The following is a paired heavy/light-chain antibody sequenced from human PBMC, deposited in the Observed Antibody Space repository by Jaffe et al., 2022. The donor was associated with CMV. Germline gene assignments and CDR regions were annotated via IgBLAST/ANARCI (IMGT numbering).Light chain of an antibody. CDR3: QQYGSSPGT. J-gene: IGKJ2*02. V-gene: IGKV3-20*01. CDR2: GAS. Sequence: EILLTQSPGTLSLSPGEGATLSCSASQTIYSNYLAWYQQKPGQAPRLLIFGASTRATGIPDRFSGSGSETDFTLTITRLEPEDFAVYYCQQYGSSPGTFGQGTKVEIK. CDR1: QTIYSNY.
Heavy chain of an antibody. V-gene: IGHV1-69*09. Sequence: QVHLEQSGAEVKKPGSSVTVSCRASGGTFGVYAIAWVRQAPGQGLEWMGTIIPMVNLPNYIQKFHGRVTITADTSTNTASMELRSLISEDTAHYYCARAMSVGFDRYYLDIWGQGTLVTVSS. J-gene: IGHJ4*02. CDR3: ARAMSVGFDRYYLDI. CDR2: IIPMVNLP. D-gene: IGHD1-26*01. CDR1: GGTFGVYA.